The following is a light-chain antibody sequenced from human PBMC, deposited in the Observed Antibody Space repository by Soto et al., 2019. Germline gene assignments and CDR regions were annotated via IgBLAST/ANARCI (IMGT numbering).Light chain of an antibody. J-gene: IGKJ2*01. CDR3: NKSYSTPLDT. CDR1: KSLSSY. V-gene: IGKV1-39*01. CDR2: AAS. Sequence: DIQMTQSPSSMYAYVGDRVTITCRASKSLSSYVNWYQQKQWKAPKLLIYAASSLPSGVPSRFSGSGSVTDFTITISSLTHEDIATYNGNKSYSTPLDTFRQGTKLAIK.